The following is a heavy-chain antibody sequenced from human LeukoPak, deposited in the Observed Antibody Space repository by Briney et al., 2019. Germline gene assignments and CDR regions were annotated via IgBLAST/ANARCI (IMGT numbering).Heavy chain of an antibody. CDR1: GFTFSSYA. Sequence: GGSLRLSCAASGFTFSSYAMTWVRQAPGKGLVWVSRINSDGRSATYADSVKGRFTISRDNAKNTLFLQMNSLRGEDTAVYYCARSRLLWFGELSDDYWGQGTLVTVSS. J-gene: IGHJ4*02. CDR2: INSDGRSA. D-gene: IGHD3-10*01. CDR3: ARSRLLWFGELSDDY. V-gene: IGHV3-74*01.